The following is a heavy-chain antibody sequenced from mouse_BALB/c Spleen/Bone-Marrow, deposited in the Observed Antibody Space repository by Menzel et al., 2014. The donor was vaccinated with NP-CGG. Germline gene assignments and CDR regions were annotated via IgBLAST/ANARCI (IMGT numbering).Heavy chain of an antibody. V-gene: IGHV14-3*02. CDR2: IDPANGST. CDR1: GFTFTDSN. CDR3: AYGNGCAWFDY. Sequence: VQLQQSGPELVKPGASVKMSCTASGFTFTDSNMHWVKQRPGQGLEWIGRIDPANGSTNYDQKFKGKATITADTSSNTVYLQIISPAAEDSSVYYCAYGNGCAWFDYWGQGTPVTVSA. J-gene: IGHJ3*01. D-gene: IGHD2-1*01.